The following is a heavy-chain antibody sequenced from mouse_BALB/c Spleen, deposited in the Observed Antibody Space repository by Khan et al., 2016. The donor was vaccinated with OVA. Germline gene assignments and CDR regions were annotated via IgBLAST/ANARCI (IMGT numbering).Heavy chain of an antibody. CDR1: GFTFSTYG. CDR2: VSTGGSYN. V-gene: IGHV5-6*01. Sequence: EVELVESGGDLVKPGGSLKLSCAASGFTFSTYGMSWVRQTPDKRLEWVATVSTGGSYNYYPDSVKGRFTISRDNAKNTLYLQMSGLKSENTAMFYCTRLAYYYDSEGFAYWGLGTLVTVSA. J-gene: IGHJ3*01. D-gene: IGHD1-1*01. CDR3: TRLAYYYDSEGFAY.